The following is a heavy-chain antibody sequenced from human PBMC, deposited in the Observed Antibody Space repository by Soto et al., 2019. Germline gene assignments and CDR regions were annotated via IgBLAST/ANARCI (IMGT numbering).Heavy chain of an antibody. CDR1: GFGFSAYD. CDR3: ARERDSYSTAWQEFDL. Sequence: EVQLVESGGGLVQPGGSLRLSCTASGFGFSAYDMHWVRQVTGKGLEWVSAISVAGETSYPDSLKGRFTISRENAKNSLYLQMNSLSGDDTAVYYCARERDSYSTAWQEFDLWGQGTLVTVSA. V-gene: IGHV3-13*01. D-gene: IGHD6-19*01. CDR2: ISVAGET. J-gene: IGHJ4*02.